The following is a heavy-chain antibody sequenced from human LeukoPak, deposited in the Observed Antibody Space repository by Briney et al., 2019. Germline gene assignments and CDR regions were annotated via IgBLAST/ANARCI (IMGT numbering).Heavy chain of an antibody. D-gene: IGHD1-1*01. CDR3: ARSQGGKTVWFDP. J-gene: IGHJ5*02. CDR2: INHRMDRA. CDR1: GYTFTSYY. V-gene: IGHV1-46*01. Sequence: GASVKVSCKASGYTFTSYYMHWVRQAPGQGLEWMGIINHRMDRANYAQKFRGRVSMTRDTSTSTVYLEVSSLRSEDTAVYYCARSQGGKTVWFDPWGQGTLVTVSS.